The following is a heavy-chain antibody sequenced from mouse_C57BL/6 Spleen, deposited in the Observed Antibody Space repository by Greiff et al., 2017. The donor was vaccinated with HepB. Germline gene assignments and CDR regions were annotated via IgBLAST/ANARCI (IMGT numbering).Heavy chain of an antibody. CDR3: ARLDGYGYYFDY. D-gene: IGHD2-3*01. V-gene: IGHV3-6*01. J-gene: IGHJ2*01. CDR1: GYSITSGYY. CDR2: ISYDGSN. Sequence: EVQLQESGPGLVKPSQSLSLTCSVTGYSITSGYYWNWIRQFPGNKLEWMGYISYDGSNNYNPSLKNRISITRDTSKNQFFLKLNSVTTEDTATYYCARLDGYGYYFDYWGQGTTLTVSS.